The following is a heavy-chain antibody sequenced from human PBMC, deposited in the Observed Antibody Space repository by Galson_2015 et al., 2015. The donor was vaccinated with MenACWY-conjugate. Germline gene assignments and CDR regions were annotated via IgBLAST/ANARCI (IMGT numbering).Heavy chain of an antibody. V-gene: IGHV1-8*01. Sequence: SVKVSCKASGYTFTFYDMSWVRQTTGQGLECLGWMNPNSGNTGYAQKFQGRVTMTRNTSITTAYMELSSLRAEDTAVYYCAKAPGSLLTGKNLRGYHYMDVWGKGTTVIVSS. CDR3: AKAPGSLLTGKNLRGYHYMDV. CDR1: GYTFTFYD. J-gene: IGHJ6*03. D-gene: IGHD3-10*01. CDR2: MNPNSGNT.